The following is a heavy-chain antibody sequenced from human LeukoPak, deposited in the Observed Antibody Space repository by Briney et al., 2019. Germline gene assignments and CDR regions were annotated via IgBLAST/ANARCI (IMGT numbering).Heavy chain of an antibody. J-gene: IGHJ4*02. D-gene: IGHD1-26*01. Sequence: GGALQIPFQAAGCRFTNYWIGWERRMPGKGLEGVGINFSDESATRSSPSFQGQVNISVDKSITTAYLQWRSLKASDTAMYYCAKHAGVGGQITGWGQGTLVTVSS. CDR3: AKHAGVGGQITG. CDR2: NFSDESAT. V-gene: IGHV5-51*01. CDR1: GCRFTNYW.